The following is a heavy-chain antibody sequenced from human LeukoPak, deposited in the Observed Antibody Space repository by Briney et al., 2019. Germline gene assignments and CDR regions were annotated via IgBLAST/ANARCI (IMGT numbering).Heavy chain of an antibody. CDR2: INHSGST. J-gene: IGHJ5*02. V-gene: IGHV4-34*01. CDR3: ASGRITMVRGVTRGNWFDH. CDR1: GGSFSGYY. D-gene: IGHD3-10*01. Sequence: PSETLSLTCAVYGGSFSGYYWSWIRQPPGKGLEWLGEINHSGSTNYNPSLKSRVTISVDTSKNQFSLKLSSVTAADTAVYYCASGRITMVRGVTRGNWFDHWGQGTLVTVSS.